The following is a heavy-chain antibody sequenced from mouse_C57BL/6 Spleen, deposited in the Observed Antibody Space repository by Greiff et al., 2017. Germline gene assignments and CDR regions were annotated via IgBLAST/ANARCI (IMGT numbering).Heavy chain of an antibody. Sequence: QVQLKQPGAELVMPGASVKLSCKASGYTFTSYWMHWVKQRPGQGLEWIGEIDPSDSYTNYNQKFKGKSTLTVDKSSSTAYMQLSSLTSEDSAVYYCARDGNYGYFDVWGTGTTVTVSS. V-gene: IGHV1-69*01. CDR1: GYTFTSYW. CDR3: ARDGNYGYFDV. CDR2: IDPSDSYT. J-gene: IGHJ1*03. D-gene: IGHD2-1*01.